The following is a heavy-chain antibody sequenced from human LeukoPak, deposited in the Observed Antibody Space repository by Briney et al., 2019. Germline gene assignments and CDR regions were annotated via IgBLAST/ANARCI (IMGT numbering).Heavy chain of an antibody. V-gene: IGHV3-7*01. CDR3: ARDMYYYYYYMDV. CDR2: IKQDGSEK. J-gene: IGHJ6*03. CDR1: GFTFTSYW. Sequence: GGSLRLSCAASGFTFTSYWMNWVRQAPGKGLEWVAKIKQDGSEKYYVDSVKGRFTISRDNAKNSLYLQMNSLRAEDTAVYYCARDMYYYYYYMDVWGKGTTVTVSS.